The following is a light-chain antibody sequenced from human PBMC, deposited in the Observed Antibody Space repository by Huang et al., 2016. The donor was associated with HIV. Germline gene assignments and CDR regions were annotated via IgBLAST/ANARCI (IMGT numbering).Light chain of an antibody. J-gene: IGKJ2*03. V-gene: IGKV3-20*01. CDR3: QQFGSSPPYS. CDR1: QSVTRNY. CDR2: DAS. Sequence: EIVLTQSPDTLSLSPGERATVSCRASQSVTRNYLAWYQQRPGQAPKLLIYDASTRATGIPDRFSGSGSGTDFTLTISRLAPEDFAVYYCQQFGSSPPYSFGQGTKLEIK.